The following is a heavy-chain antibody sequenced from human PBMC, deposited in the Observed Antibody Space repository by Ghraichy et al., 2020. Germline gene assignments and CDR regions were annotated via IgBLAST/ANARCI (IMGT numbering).Heavy chain of an antibody. Sequence: SETLSLTCTVSGASVSSHYWNWLRQTPEKGLEWIGQMSNSGRTKYNASLKGRVTISVDTSKNHVYLKVTSVTAADTAVYYFSRELTTSYSTMDVWGQGTTVTVSS. CDR2: MSNSGRT. J-gene: IGHJ6*02. CDR1: GASVSSHY. CDR3: SRELTTSYSTMDV. V-gene: IGHV4-59*02. D-gene: IGHD1-1*01.